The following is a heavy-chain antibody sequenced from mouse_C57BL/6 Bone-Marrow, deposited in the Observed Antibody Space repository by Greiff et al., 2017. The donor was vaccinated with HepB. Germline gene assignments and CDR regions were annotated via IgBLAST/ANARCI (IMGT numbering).Heavy chain of an antibody. V-gene: IGHV1-50*01. Sequence: QVHVKQPGAELVKPGASVKLSCKASGYTFTSYWMQWVKQRPGQGLEWIGEIDPSDSYTNYNQKFKGKATLTVDTSSSTAYMQLSRLTSEDSAVCYCARYGYSCSRRGYYAMDYWGQGTAVTVSS. CDR2: IDPSDSYT. D-gene: IGHD1-1*01. CDR3: ARYGYSCSRRGYYAMDY. CDR1: GYTFTSYW. J-gene: IGHJ4*01.